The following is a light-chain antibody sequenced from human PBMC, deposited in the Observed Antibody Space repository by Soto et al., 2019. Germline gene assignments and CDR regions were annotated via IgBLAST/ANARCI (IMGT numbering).Light chain of an antibody. CDR1: QSVYSNY. CDR2: GAS. CDR3: QQYASLPYT. V-gene: IGKV3-20*01. J-gene: IGKJ2*01. Sequence: EIVLTQSPGTLSLSPGERATLSCRASQSVYSNYLAWYQQKPGQAPRLLISGASSRANGIPDLFSGSGSGTDFTLTISRVQPEDFAVYYCQQYASLPYTFGQGTRLEIK.